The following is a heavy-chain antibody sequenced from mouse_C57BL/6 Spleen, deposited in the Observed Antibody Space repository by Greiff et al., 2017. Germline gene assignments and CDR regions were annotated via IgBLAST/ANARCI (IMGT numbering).Heavy chain of an antibody. CDR1: GFTFTDYY. CDR3: ARYNYGSTHFGD. J-gene: IGHJ2*01. CDR2: IRNKANGYTT. D-gene: IGHD1-1*01. Sequence: EVMLVESGGGLVQPGGSLSLSCAASGFTFTDYYMSWVRQPPGKALEWLGFIRNKANGYTTEYSASVKGRFTISRDNSQSILYLQMNALRAEDSSTYYCARYNYGSTHFGDWGQGTTRTVSS. V-gene: IGHV7-3*01.